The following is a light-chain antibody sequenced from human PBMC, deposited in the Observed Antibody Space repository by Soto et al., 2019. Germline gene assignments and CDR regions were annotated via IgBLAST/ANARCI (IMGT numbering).Light chain of an antibody. CDR2: GTS. CDR3: QQYTTSSWT. CDR1: QSVGSSY. V-gene: IGKV3-20*01. Sequence: EIVLTQSPGTLSLSPGARAALSCRASQSVGSSYLAWYQQKPGQAPRVLIYGTSSRATGIPDRFSGSWSGTDFTLTISRLEPEDFAVYYCQQYTTSSWTFGQGTKVDIK. J-gene: IGKJ1*01.